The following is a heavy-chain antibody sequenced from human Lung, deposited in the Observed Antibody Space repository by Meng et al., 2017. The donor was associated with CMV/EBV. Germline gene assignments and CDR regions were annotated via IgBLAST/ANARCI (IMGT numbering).Heavy chain of an antibody. Sequence: SVXVSXXASGYTFTGYYLHWVRQAPGQGLEWMGWINSKIGDANYTQKFQGRVTMTRDTSISTAYMELSRLRSDDTAVYYCASPAQGSGSYRPHLYYYYYGMDVWGQGXTVTVSS. CDR3: ASPAQGSGSYRPHLYYYYYGMDV. CDR2: INSKIGDA. V-gene: IGHV1-2*02. J-gene: IGHJ6*02. CDR1: GYTFTGYY. D-gene: IGHD3-10*01.